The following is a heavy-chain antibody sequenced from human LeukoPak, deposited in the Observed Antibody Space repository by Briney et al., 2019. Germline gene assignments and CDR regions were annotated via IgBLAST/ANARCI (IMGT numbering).Heavy chain of an antibody. D-gene: IGHD2-15*01. V-gene: IGHV3-53*01. J-gene: IGHJ4*02. CDR2: IYSGSIT. Sequence: PGGSLRLSCAASGFTVSSNYMSCVRQAPGKGLEWVSVIYSGSITYYADSVRGRFTISRDNSKNTVYLQMNSLRGEDTAMYYCARAVGGSLDYWGQGTLVTVSS. CDR3: ARAVGGSLDY. CDR1: GFTVSSNY.